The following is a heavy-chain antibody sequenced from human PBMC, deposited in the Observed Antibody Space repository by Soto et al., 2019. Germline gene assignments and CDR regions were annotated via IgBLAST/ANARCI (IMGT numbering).Heavy chain of an antibody. CDR1: GFTFSSYA. Sequence: QPGGSPRLSCAASGFTFSSYAMSWVRQAPGKGLEWVSAISGSGVSTYYADSVKGRFTISRDNSKNTLYLQMNSLRAEDTAVYYCAKSPGMYYYDSSGYYHYDYWGQGTLVTVSS. D-gene: IGHD3-22*01. J-gene: IGHJ4*02. CDR3: AKSPGMYYYDSSGYYHYDY. CDR2: ISGSGVST. V-gene: IGHV3-23*01.